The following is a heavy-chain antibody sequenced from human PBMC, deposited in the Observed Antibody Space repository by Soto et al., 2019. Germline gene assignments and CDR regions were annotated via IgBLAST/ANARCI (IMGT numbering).Heavy chain of an antibody. CDR1: GFSLSSTRMA. Sequence: QITLKESGPPLVKPTQTLTLTCTFSGFSLSSTRMAVGWIRQPPGKALEWLALIYWDDDKRYSPFLKSRLTITKDTSKNLVVLTMSNMDPVDTARYYCAHIVVAGLGYYFDYWGQGTLVTVSS. V-gene: IGHV2-5*02. D-gene: IGHD6-19*01. CDR2: IYWDDDK. CDR3: AHIVVAGLGYYFDY. J-gene: IGHJ4*02.